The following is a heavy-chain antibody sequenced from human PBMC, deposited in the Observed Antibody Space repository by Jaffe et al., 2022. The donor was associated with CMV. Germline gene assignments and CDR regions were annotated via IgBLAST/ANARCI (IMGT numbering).Heavy chain of an antibody. CDR3: AVEYYYGTSGYNY. V-gene: IGHV1-3*01. CDR1: GYTFTSYS. J-gene: IGHJ4*02. CDR2: INAGNGNT. D-gene: IGHD3-22*01. Sequence: QVQLVQSGAEVKKPGASVKISCKASGYTFTSYSMHWVRQAPGQRLEWMGWINAGNGNTAYSQNFQGRVTITRDTSASAGYMEVNSLRSEDTALYYCAVEYYYGTSGYNYWGQGTLVTVSS.